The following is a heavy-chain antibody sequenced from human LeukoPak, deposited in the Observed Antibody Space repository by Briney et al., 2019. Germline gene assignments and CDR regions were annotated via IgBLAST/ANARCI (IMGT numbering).Heavy chain of an antibody. V-gene: IGHV3-23*01. CDR2: ISDSGSST. Sequence: HPGGSLRLSCAASGFTFSSYAMSWVRQAPGKGLEWVSSISDSGSSTYYADSVKGRFTISRDNSRNTLYLQMNRLTAEDTAVYYCAASGSFYRLDYWGQGTLVTVSS. J-gene: IGHJ4*02. CDR3: AASGSFYRLDY. CDR1: GFTFSSYA. D-gene: IGHD3-10*01.